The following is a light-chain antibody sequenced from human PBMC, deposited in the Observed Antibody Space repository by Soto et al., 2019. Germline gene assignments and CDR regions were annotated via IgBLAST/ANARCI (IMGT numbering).Light chain of an antibody. Sequence: QSVLTQSPSASASLGASVKLTCTLNSGHSRYAIAWHQQQPEKGPRYLMNLNSDGSHSKGDGIPDRFSGSSSGAERYLTISSLQSEDEADYYCQTWGTGIRVFGGGTKLTVL. J-gene: IGLJ3*02. CDR3: QTWGTGIRV. CDR1: SGHSRYA. CDR2: LNSDGSH. V-gene: IGLV4-69*01.